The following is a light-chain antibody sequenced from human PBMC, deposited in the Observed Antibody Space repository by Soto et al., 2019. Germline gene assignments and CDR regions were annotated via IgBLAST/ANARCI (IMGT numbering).Light chain of an antibody. Sequence: DIQMTQSPSSLSASVGDRVTITCRASQGISSYLAWYQQKPGKVPELLIYAAYTLPSGVPSRFSGSGSGTDFTLTISSLQNEDVATYYCQKYNHAPTFGGETKVEIK. J-gene: IGKJ4*01. CDR3: QKYNHAPT. CDR1: QGISSY. CDR2: AAY. V-gene: IGKV1-27*01.